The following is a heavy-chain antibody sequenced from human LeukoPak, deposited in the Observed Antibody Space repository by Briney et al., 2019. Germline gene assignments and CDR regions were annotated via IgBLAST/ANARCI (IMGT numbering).Heavy chain of an antibody. CDR1: GFTFGSYA. CDR2: ISYDGSNK. D-gene: IGHD5-12*01. CDR3: ARAPRGIVATSLDY. J-gene: IGHJ4*02. Sequence: GRSLRLSCAASGFTFGSYAMHWVRQAPGKGLEWVAVISYDGSNKYYADSVKGRFTISRDNSKNTLYLQMNSLRAEDTAVYYCARAPRGIVATSLDYWGQGTLVTVSS. V-gene: IGHV3-30-3*01.